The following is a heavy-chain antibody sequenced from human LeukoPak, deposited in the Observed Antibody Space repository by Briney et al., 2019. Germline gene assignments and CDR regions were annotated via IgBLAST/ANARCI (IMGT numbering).Heavy chain of an antibody. CDR2: INPNSGGT. V-gene: IGHV1-2*02. CDR3: ARPQDHGGNVENFNI. Sequence: ASVKVSGKASGYTFTAYYIHWVRQAPGQGLEWMGWINPNSGGTNYALKFRGRVTMTRDTSISTASMELSRLISDDTAVYYCARPQDHGGNVENFNIWGQGTMVTVSS. J-gene: IGHJ3*02. CDR1: GYTFTAYY. D-gene: IGHD4-23*01.